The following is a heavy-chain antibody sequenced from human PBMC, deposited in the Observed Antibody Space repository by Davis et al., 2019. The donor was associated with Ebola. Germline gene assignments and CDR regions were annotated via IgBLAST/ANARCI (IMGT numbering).Heavy chain of an antibody. CDR3: VRFGRGAY. V-gene: IGHV4-34*01. Sequence: PSETLSLTCAVYVGSLSDYQWNWVRQPPGKGLEWIGEINYSGVTTYNPSLKSRVTISADTSKNQFPLNLRSVTAADTAVYYCVRFGRGAYWGQGTLVTVSS. CDR1: VGSLSDYQ. CDR2: INYSGVT. D-gene: IGHD3-16*01. J-gene: IGHJ4*02.